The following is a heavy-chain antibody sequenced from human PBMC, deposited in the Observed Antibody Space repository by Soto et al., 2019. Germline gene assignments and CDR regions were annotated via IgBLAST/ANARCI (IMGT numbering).Heavy chain of an antibody. V-gene: IGHV3-7*04. CDR3: ARVATTGRGTDY. Sequence: EVQLVESGGGLVQPGGSLRLSCAASGFTFSSHWMYWVRQAPGKGLEWVATITEDGSNEYYVDSVRGRFTISRDNSKNSLFSQMNSLRAEDTAVYSCARVATTGRGTDYWGQGTLVTVSS. D-gene: IGHD1-1*01. J-gene: IGHJ4*02. CDR1: GFTFSSHW. CDR2: ITEDGSNE.